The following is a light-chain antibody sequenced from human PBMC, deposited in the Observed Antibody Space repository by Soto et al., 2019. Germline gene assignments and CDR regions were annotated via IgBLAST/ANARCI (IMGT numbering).Light chain of an antibody. CDR1: QSVASY. CDR3: QQSYSIPYT. Sequence: DIQMTQSPSSLSASVGDGVSITCRASQSVASYLNWYQQKPGKAPKLLIYTSSSLQSGVPSRFSGSGSGTDFTLTITSLQPEDFAIYYCQQSYSIPYTFGQGTNLEIK. CDR2: TSS. V-gene: IGKV1-39*01. J-gene: IGKJ2*01.